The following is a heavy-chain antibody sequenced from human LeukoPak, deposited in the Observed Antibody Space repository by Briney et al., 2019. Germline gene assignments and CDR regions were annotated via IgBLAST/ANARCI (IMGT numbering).Heavy chain of an antibody. V-gene: IGHV1-18*01. Sequence: ASVKVSCKAFGYRFTSYGISWVRQAPGQGLEWMGWINSYNGNTTYAQKFQGRVTMTTDTSTTTAYMELRSLRSDDTAVYYCARDDEEFGELSWFDPWGQGTLVTVSS. CDR2: INSYNGNT. J-gene: IGHJ5*02. CDR3: ARDDEEFGELSWFDP. D-gene: IGHD3-10*01. CDR1: GYRFTSYG.